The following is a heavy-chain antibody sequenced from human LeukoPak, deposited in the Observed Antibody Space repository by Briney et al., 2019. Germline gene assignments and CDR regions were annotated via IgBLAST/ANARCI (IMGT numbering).Heavy chain of an antibody. V-gene: IGHV4-34*01. Sequence: SETLSLTCAVYGGSFSGYYWSWIRQPPGKGLEWIGEINHSGSTNYNPSLKSRVTISVDRSKNQFSLNLRSVTAADTAVYYCARGRDEYKGGNYWGQGTLVTVSS. CDR2: INHSGST. CDR1: GGSFSGYY. J-gene: IGHJ4*02. CDR3: ARGRDEYKGGNY. D-gene: IGHD5-24*01.